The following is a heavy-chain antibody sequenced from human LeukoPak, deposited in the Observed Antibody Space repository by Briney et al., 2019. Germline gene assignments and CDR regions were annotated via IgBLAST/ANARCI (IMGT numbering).Heavy chain of an antibody. CDR1: GFTVSSNY. CDR2: IYSGGTT. CDR3: AKGGDGDYFDY. Sequence: QTGGSLRLSCAASGFTVSSNYISWVRQAPGKGLEWVSVIYSGGTTYYADSVKGRFTVSRDNSRNTLYLQMNSLRAGDTAVYYCAKGGDGDYFDYWGQGTLVTVSS. D-gene: IGHD2-21*01. J-gene: IGHJ4*02. V-gene: IGHV3-66*01.